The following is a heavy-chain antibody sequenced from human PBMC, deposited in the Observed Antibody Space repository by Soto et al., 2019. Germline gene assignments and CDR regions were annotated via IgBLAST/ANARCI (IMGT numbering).Heavy chain of an antibody. D-gene: IGHD5-12*01. J-gene: IGHJ4*02. CDR1: GGSISSYY. V-gene: IGHV4-59*01. CDR2: IYYSGST. Sequence: QVQLQESGPGLVKPSETLSLTCTVSGGSISSYYWSWIRQPPGKGLEWIGYIYYSGSTNYNPSLKSRVTISVDTSKNQFSLKLSSVTAADTAVYYCARGDGYNRALNFDYWGQGTLVTVSS. CDR3: ARGDGYNRALNFDY.